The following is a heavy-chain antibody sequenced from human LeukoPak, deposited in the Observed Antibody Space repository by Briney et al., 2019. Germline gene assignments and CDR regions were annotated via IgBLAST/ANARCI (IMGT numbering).Heavy chain of an antibody. J-gene: IGHJ4*02. CDR2: ISSSSSYI. Sequence: GGSLRLSCAASGFTSSSYSMNWVRQAPGKGLEWVSSISSSSSYIYYADSVKGRFTISRDNAKNSLYLQMNSLRAEDTAVYYCARVGRFHDSSGYYLNFDYWGQGTLVTVSS. V-gene: IGHV3-21*01. CDR1: GFTSSSYS. CDR3: ARVGRFHDSSGYYLNFDY. D-gene: IGHD3-22*01.